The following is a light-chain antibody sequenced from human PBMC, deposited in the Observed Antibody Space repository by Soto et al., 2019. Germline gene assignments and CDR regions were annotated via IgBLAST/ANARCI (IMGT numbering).Light chain of an antibody. V-gene: IGLV2-14*03. CDR1: SSDVGAYDY. CDR3: SPYTSTSTRV. CDR2: EVS. J-gene: IGLJ1*01. Sequence: QSVRTQPASVSGSPGQSITISCTGTSSDVGAYDYVSWYQQHPDKAPKLMIYEVSNRPSGVSNRFSGSKSVNTATLTISGLQADDEADYYCSPYTSTSTRVFGTGTKVTVL.